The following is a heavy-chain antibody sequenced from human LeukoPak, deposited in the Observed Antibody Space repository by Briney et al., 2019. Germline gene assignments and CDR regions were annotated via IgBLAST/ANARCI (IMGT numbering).Heavy chain of an antibody. CDR2: ISSSGSTI. J-gene: IGHJ5*02. Sequence: GGSLRLSCAASGFTFSIYAMSWVRQAPGKGLEWVSYISSSGSTIYYADSVKGRFTISRDNAKNSLYLQMNSLRAEDTAVYYCARDVLYGDYKHSRWFDPWGQGTLVTVSS. CDR3: ARDVLYGDYKHSRWFDP. V-gene: IGHV3-48*04. D-gene: IGHD4-17*01. CDR1: GFTFSIYA.